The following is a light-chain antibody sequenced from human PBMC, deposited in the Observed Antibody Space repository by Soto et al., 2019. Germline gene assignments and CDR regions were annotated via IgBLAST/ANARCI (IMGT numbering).Light chain of an antibody. CDR2: DIN. CDR1: SSDVGAYNY. J-gene: IGLJ1*01. Sequence: QSALTQPPSASGPPGQSVTVSCTGTSSDVGAYNYVSWYQQHPGKAPKLIIYDINNRPSWVPGRFSGSKSGNTASLTVSGLQAEDEADYYCCSYAGNFYVFGTGTKLTVL. V-gene: IGLV2-8*01. CDR3: CSYAGNFYV.